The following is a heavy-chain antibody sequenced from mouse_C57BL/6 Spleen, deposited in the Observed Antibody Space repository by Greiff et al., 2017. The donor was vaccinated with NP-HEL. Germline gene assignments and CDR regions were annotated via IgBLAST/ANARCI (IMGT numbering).Heavy chain of an antibody. CDR1: GYTFTDYE. D-gene: IGHD3-1*01. CDR3: TRGGAYPWFAY. V-gene: IGHV1-15*01. CDR2: IDPETGGT. Sequence: VQLQQSGAELVRPGASVTLSCKASGYTFTDYEMHWVKQTPVHGLEWIGAIDPETGGTAYNQKFKGKAILTADKSSSTAYMELRSLTSEDSAVYYCTRGGAYPWFAYWGQGTLVTVSA. J-gene: IGHJ3*01.